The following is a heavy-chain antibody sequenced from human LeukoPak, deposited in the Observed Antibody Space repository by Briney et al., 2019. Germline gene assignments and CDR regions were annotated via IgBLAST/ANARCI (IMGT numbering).Heavy chain of an antibody. CDR1: GYTFTSYY. CDR3: ARDTNYGDYVYLFDY. J-gene: IGHJ4*02. Sequence: GASVKVSCKASGYTFTSYYMHWVRQAPGQGLEWMGWINPNSGGTNYAQKFQGRVTMTRDTSISTAYMELSRLRSDDTAVYYCARDTNYGDYVYLFDYWGQGTLVTVSS. D-gene: IGHD4-17*01. V-gene: IGHV1-2*02. CDR2: INPNSGGT.